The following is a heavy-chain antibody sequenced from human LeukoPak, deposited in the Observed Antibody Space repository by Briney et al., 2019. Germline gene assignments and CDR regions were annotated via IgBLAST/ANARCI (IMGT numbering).Heavy chain of an antibody. Sequence: SETLSLTCTVSGGSISSSSYYWGWIRQPPGKGLEWIGSIYYSGSTYYNPSLKSRVTISVDTSKNQFSLKLSSVTAADTAVYYCARHRGSGSYFDAFDIWGQGTLVTVSS. V-gene: IGHV4-39*07. CDR2: IYYSGST. CDR3: ARHRGSGSYFDAFDI. J-gene: IGHJ3*02. CDR1: GGSISSSSYY. D-gene: IGHD1-26*01.